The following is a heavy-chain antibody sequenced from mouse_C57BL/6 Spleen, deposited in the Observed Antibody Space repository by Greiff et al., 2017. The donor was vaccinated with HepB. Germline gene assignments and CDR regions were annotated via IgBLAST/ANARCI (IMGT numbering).Heavy chain of an antibody. D-gene: IGHD2-1*01. CDR1: GFNIKDDY. CDR3: TTGDYGNPFAY. J-gene: IGHJ3*01. Sequence: EVKLMESGAELVRPGASVKLSCTASGFNIKDDYMHWVKQRPEQGLEWIGWIDPENGDTEYASKFQGKATITADTSSNTAYLQLSSLTSEDTAVYYCTTGDYGNPFAYWGQGTLVTVSA. CDR2: IDPENGDT. V-gene: IGHV14-4*01.